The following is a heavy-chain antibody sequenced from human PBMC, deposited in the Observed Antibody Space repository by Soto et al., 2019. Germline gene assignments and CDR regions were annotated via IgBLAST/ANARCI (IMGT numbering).Heavy chain of an antibody. CDR3: ARAYCGGDCYSLLDRSGRPTANPFQH. J-gene: IGHJ1*01. Sequence: PGESLKISCKGSGYSFTSYWIGWVRQMPGKGLEWMGIIYPGDSDTRYSPSFQGQVTISADKSISTAYLQWSSLKASDTAMYYCARAYCGGDCYSLLDRSGRPTANPFQHWGQGTLVTVSS. CDR1: GYSFTSYW. V-gene: IGHV5-51*01. D-gene: IGHD2-21*02. CDR2: IYPGDSDT.